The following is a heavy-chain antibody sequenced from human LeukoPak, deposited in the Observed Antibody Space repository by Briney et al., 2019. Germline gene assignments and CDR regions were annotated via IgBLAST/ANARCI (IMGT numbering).Heavy chain of an antibody. CDR1: GFTFSNAW. Sequence: GGSLRLSCTASGFTFSNAWMSWVRQAPGKGLEWVGRIKSKADGGTTDYAAPVKGRFTISRDNAKNTLYLQMNSLRVEDTAVYYCARDDSGPDYWGQGTLVTVSS. CDR2: IKSKADGGTT. V-gene: IGHV3-15*01. D-gene: IGHD6-19*01. J-gene: IGHJ4*02. CDR3: ARDDSGPDY.